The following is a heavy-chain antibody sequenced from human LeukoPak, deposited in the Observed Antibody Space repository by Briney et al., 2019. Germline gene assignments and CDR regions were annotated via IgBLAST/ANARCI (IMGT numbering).Heavy chain of an antibody. D-gene: IGHD3-3*01. V-gene: IGHV3-30*04. CDR2: ISYDGSNK. J-gene: IGHJ6*02. Sequence: GGSLRLSCAASGFTFSSYAMHWVRQAPGKGLEWVAVISYDGSNKYYADSVKGRFTISRDNSKSTLYLQMNSLRAEDTAVYYCAREPGYDFWSGYQSTYYYYGMDVWGQGTTVTVSS. CDR3: AREPGYDFWSGYQSTYYYYGMDV. CDR1: GFTFSSYA.